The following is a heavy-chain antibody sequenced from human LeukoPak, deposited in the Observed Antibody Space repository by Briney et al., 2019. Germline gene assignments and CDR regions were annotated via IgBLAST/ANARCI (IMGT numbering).Heavy chain of an antibody. CDR2: IYYSGST. CDR1: GGSISSSSYY. V-gene: IGHV4-39*07. J-gene: IGHJ4*02. Sequence: SETLSLTCTVSGGSISSSSYYWGWIRQPPGKGLEWIGSIYYSGSTYYNPSLKSRVTISVDTSKNQFSLKLSSVTAADTAVYYCARGGVLLGIDYWGQGTLVTVSS. CDR3: ARGGVLLGIDY. D-gene: IGHD2-8*02.